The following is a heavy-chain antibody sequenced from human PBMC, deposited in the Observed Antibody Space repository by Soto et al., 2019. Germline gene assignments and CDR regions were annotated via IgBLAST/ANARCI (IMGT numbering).Heavy chain of an antibody. CDR3: AGAAYNYGPFAS. CDR2: IYSTGSS. V-gene: IGHV4-4*07. J-gene: IGHJ4*02. D-gene: IGHD5-18*01. Sequence: QVQLQESGPGLLKPSETLSLSCTFSGDSTTTYYWNWIRQPAGKGLEWIGRIYSTGSSNYNPSLESRIAMSVDTSKNQFFLKLTSVTAADTAVYYCAGAAYNYGPFASWGQGTLVTVSS. CDR1: GDSTTTYY.